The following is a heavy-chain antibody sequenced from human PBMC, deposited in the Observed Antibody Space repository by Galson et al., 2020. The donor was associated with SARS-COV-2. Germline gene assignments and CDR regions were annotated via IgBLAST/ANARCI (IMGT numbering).Heavy chain of an antibody. D-gene: IGHD3-10*01. CDR2: IWYDGSNK. CDR3: ARDLGVGENSDY. V-gene: IGHV3-33*01. Sequence: GGSLRLSCAASGFTFSSYGMHWVRQAPGKGLEWVAVIWYDGSNKYYADSVKGRFTISRDNSKNTLYLQMNSLRAEDTAVYYCARDLGVGENSDYWGQGTLVTVSS. CDR1: GFTFSSYG. J-gene: IGHJ4*02.